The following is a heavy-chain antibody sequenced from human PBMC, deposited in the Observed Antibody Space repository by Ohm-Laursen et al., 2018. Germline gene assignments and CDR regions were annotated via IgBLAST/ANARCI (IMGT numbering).Heavy chain of an antibody. D-gene: IGHD1-26*01. CDR1: GFTFPNYA. V-gene: IGHV3-9*01. Sequence: SLSLSCTASGFTFPNYAIHWVRQAPGKGLEWVSGVSWNSDTTGYAVSVKGRFTITRDNAKNSVYLQMNSLRPEDTALYYCAKARSPGSYFLPFDVWGQGAMVTVSS. J-gene: IGHJ3*01. CDR3: AKARSPGSYFLPFDV. CDR2: VSWNSDTT.